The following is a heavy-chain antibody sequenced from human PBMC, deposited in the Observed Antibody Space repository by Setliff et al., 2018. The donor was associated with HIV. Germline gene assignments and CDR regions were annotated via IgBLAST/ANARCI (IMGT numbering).Heavy chain of an antibody. CDR2: INTNTGNP. Sequence: ASVKVSCKASGYTFTSYAMNWVRQAPGQGLEWMGWINTNTGNPTYAQGFTSRFVFSLDTSVSTAFLQISSLKAEDTAVYFCAREKTLGALDIWGQGTMVTVTS. J-gene: IGHJ3*02. CDR3: AREKTLGALDI. V-gene: IGHV7-4-1*02. CDR1: GYTFTSYA.